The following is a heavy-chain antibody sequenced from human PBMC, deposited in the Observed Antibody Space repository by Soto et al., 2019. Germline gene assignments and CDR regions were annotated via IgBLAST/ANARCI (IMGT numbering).Heavy chain of an antibody. CDR1: GFTFSSYA. V-gene: IGHV3-23*01. J-gene: IGHJ4*02. CDR2: ISGSGGST. CDR3: AKGRGPSSSWCIDY. D-gene: IGHD6-13*01. Sequence: GGSLRLSCAASGFTFSSYAMSWVRQAPGKGLEWVSAISGSGGSTYYADSVKGRFTISRDNSKNTLYLQMNSLRAEDTAVYYCAKGRGPSSSWCIDYWGQGTLVTVSS.